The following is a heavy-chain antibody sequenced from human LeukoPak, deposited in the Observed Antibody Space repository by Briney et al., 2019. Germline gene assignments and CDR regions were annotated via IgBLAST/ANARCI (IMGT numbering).Heavy chain of an antibody. Sequence: GGSLRLSCAASGFTFSSYGMHWVRQAPGKGLEWVAVIWYDGSNKYYADSVKGRFTISRDNSKNTLYLQMNSLRAEDTAVYYCARRSGIAVAGTDNWFDPWGQGTLVTVSS. CDR3: ARRSGIAVAGTDNWFDP. CDR2: IWYDGSNK. J-gene: IGHJ5*02. CDR1: GFTFSSYG. D-gene: IGHD6-19*01. V-gene: IGHV3-33*01.